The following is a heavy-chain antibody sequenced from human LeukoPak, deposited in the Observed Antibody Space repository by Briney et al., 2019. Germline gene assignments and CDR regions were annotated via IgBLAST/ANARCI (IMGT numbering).Heavy chain of an antibody. V-gene: IGHV3-30*18. Sequence: GRSLRLSCAASGFTFRSYGIHWVRQAPGKGLEWVAVISYDGSNKYYADSVKRRFTISRDNSKNTLYLQMNRLRAGDTAVYYCSKLGPVDSGCDPWGQGTLVAVSS. J-gene: IGHJ5*02. D-gene: IGHD3/OR15-3a*01. CDR1: GFTFRSYG. CDR3: SKLGPVDSGCDP. CDR2: ISYDGSNK.